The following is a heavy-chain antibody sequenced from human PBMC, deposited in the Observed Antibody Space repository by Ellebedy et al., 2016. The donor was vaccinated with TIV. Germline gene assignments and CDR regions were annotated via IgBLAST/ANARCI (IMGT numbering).Heavy chain of an antibody. CDR2: ISGDTLTT. CDR1: GFTFSSYN. CDR3: ARDMGRWLQFLGF. V-gene: IGHV3-48*04. J-gene: IGHJ4*02. Sequence: GESLKISCAASGFTFSSYNIIWVRQAPGKGLEWISYISGDTLTTEYADSVKGRFTISRDNAKNSVCLQMKSLRAEDTAVYFWARDMGRWLQFLGFWGQGTLVTVSS. D-gene: IGHD5-24*01.